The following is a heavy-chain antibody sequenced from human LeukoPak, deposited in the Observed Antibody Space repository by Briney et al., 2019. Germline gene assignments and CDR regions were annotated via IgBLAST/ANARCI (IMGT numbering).Heavy chain of an antibody. V-gene: IGHV1-8*02. J-gene: IGHJ6*03. CDR1: GYTFTSYD. D-gene: IGHD2-21*02. CDR2: MNPNSGNT. Sequence: GASVKVSCKASGYTFTSYDINWVRQATGQGLEWMGWMNPNSGNTGYAQKFQGRVTMTRNTSISTAYMELSSLRSEDTAVYYCAITYCGGDCYSEVGSDYYYYYYMDVWGKGTTVTISS. CDR3: AITYCGGDCYSEVGSDYYYYYYMDV.